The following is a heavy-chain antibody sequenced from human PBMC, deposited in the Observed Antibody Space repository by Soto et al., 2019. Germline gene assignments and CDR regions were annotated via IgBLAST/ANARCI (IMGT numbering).Heavy chain of an antibody. CDR3: ARVRKGGNSADFDY. CDR2: IYHSGST. V-gene: IGHV4-30-2*01. D-gene: IGHD2-21*02. CDR1: GSSISSGGYS. Sequence: PSETLSLTCAVSGSSISSGGYSWSWIRQPPGKGLEWIGYIYHSGSTYYNPSLKSRVTISVDRSKNQLSLKLSSVTAADTAVYYCARVRKGGNSADFDYWGQGTLVTVSS. J-gene: IGHJ4*02.